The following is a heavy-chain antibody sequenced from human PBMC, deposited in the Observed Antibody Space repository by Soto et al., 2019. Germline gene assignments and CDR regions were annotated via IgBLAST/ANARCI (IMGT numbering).Heavy chain of an antibody. D-gene: IGHD1-7*01. CDR2: IYYSGDT. CDR1: GGSISSTVYY. V-gene: IGHV4-39*01. CDR3: ATRVRTRYYFDY. J-gene: IGHJ4*02. Sequence: QLQLQESGPGLVKPSETLSLTCTVSGGSISSTVYYWGWIRQPPGKGLEWIGTIYYSGDTEYNPSLERRVTMSVDTSKNQFSLKLSSVTNTDTAVYYCATRVRTRYYFDYWGQGTLVTVSS.